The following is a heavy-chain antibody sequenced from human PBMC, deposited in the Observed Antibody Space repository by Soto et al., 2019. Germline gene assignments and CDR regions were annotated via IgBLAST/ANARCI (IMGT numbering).Heavy chain of an antibody. CDR2: IYYSGST. Sequence: TSETLSLTCTFSGGSISSSSYYWVWIRQHPGKGLEWIGYIYYSGSTYYNPSLKSRVTISVDTSKNQFSLKLSSVTAADTAVYYCARVPYDGGNFDYWGQGTLVTVSS. J-gene: IGHJ4*02. CDR3: ARVPYDGGNFDY. D-gene: IGHD5-12*01. CDR1: GGSISSSSYY. V-gene: IGHV4-31*03.